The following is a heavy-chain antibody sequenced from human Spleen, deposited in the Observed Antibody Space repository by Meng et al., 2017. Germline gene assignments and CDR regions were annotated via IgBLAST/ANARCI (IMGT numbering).Heavy chain of an antibody. CDR2: INPSNGGT. Sequence: QVQLVQSGAEVKKPGASVKLSCKASGYIFTDYFIHWVRQAPGQGLEWMGTINPSNGGTNYVQKFQGRLTVTRDTSTSTVYMDLSSLISEDTAVYYCAREKSPGHLDFWGQGTLVTVSS. CDR3: AREKSPGHLDF. J-gene: IGHJ4*02. V-gene: IGHV1-46*01. CDR1: GYIFTDYF.